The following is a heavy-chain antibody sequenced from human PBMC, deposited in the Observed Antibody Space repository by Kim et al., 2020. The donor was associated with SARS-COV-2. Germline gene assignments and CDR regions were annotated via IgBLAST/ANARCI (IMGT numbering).Heavy chain of an antibody. Sequence: GGSLRLSCAASGFTFSSYGMHWVRQAPGKGLEWVAVISYDGSNKYYADSVKGRFTISRDNSKNTLYLQMNSLRAEDTAVYYCAKGKHWSAPRAYFDYWGQGTLVTVSS. CDR1: GFTFSSYG. V-gene: IGHV3-30*18. J-gene: IGHJ4*02. CDR2: ISYDGSNK. D-gene: IGHD1-1*01. CDR3: AKGKHWSAPRAYFDY.